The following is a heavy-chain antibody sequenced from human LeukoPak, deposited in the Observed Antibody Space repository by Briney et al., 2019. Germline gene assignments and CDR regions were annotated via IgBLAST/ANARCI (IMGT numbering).Heavy chain of an antibody. J-gene: IGHJ4*02. V-gene: IGHV3-7*01. Sequence: GGSLRLSCAASGFSFSGYWMSWVRQTPGKGLEWVANIKQDGSVKNSVDSMKGRFTISRDNSKNTLYLQMNSLRAEDTAVYYCARGLRGPIVGATFYDYWGQGTLVTVSS. D-gene: IGHD1-26*01. CDR3: ARGLRGPIVGATFYDY. CDR2: IKQDGSVK. CDR1: GFSFSGYW.